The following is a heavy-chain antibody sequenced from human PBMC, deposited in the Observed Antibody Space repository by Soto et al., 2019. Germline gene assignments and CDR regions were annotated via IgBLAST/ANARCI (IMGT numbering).Heavy chain of an antibody. D-gene: IGHD6-6*01. V-gene: IGHV1-69*01. Sequence: QVQLVQSGAEVKKPGSSVKVSCKASGGTFSSYAISWVRQAPGQGLEWMGGIIPIFGTANYAQKFQGRVTITADESTSNAYMELSSLRSEDTAVYYCARARRIADRPHYYYGMDVWGQGTTVTVSS. CDR1: GGTFSSYA. CDR3: ARARRIADRPHYYYGMDV. CDR2: IIPIFGTA. J-gene: IGHJ6*02.